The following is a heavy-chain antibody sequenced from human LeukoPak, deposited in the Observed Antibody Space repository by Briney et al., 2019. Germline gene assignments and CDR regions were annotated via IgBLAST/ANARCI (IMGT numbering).Heavy chain of an antibody. V-gene: IGHV3-15*01. Sequence: GGSLRLSCAASGFTFSNAWMSWVRQAPGKGLEWVGRIKSKTDGGTTDYAAPVKGRFTISRDDSKNTLYLQMNSLKTEDTAVYYCTTGWAYCGGDCYSDFDYWGQGTLVTVSS. J-gene: IGHJ4*02. D-gene: IGHD2-21*02. CDR2: IKSKTDGGTT. CDR3: TTGWAYCGGDCYSDFDY. CDR1: GFTFSNAW.